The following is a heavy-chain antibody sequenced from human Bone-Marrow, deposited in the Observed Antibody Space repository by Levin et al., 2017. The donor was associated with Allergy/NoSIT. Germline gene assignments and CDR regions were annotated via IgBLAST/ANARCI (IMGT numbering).Heavy chain of an antibody. V-gene: IGHV2-5*04. Sequence: SGPTLVKPTETLTLTCTFSGFSLSTAGVGVGWVRPPPGKALEWLALIYWDDDKRYSPSLKRRLTIARGTSKNQVVLTVANMDPVDTGTYDCVPTGVLSFTFDCWGQGTMVTVSS. D-gene: IGHD3-9*01. CDR1: GFSLSTAGVG. J-gene: IGHJ3*01. CDR3: VPTGVLSFTFDC. CDR2: IYWDDDK.